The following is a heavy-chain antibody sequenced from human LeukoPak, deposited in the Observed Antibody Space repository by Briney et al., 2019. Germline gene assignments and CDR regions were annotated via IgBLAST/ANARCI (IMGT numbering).Heavy chain of an antibody. D-gene: IGHD2-2*01. CDR3: ARGSARITVVPAAINY. V-gene: IGHV1-2*06. Sequence: ASVKVSCKASGYTFTGYYVHWVRQAPGQGLEWMGRINPNSGGTNYAQKFQGRVTMTRDTSISTAYMELSRLRSDDTAVYYCARGSARITVVPAAINYWGQGTLVTVSS. CDR1: GYTFTGYY. J-gene: IGHJ4*02. CDR2: INPNSGGT.